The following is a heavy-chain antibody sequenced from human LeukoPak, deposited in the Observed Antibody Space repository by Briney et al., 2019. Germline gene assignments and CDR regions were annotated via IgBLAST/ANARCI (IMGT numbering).Heavy chain of an antibody. V-gene: IGHV3-15*01. CDR3: TTDPPIVVVVAAPFDY. D-gene: IGHD2-15*01. CDR1: GFTFSNAW. CDR2: IKSKTDGGTT. J-gene: IGHJ4*02. Sequence: GGSLRLSCAASGFTFSNAWMSWVRQAPGKGLEWVGRIKSKTDGGTTDYAVPVKGRFTISRDDSKNTLYLQMNSLKTEDTAVYYCTTDPPIVVVVAAPFDYWGQGTLVTVSS.